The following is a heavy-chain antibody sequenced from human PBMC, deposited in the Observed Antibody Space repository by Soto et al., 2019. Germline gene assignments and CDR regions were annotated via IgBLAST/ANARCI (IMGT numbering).Heavy chain of an antibody. CDR2: ISGSGGST. Sequence: PGGSLRLSCAASGFTFSSYAMSWVRQAPGKGLEWVSAISGSGGSTYYADSVKGRFTISRDNSKNTLYLQMNSLRAEDTAVYYCAKLNYCSSTSCYLNWFDPWGQGTLVTAPQ. J-gene: IGHJ5*02. D-gene: IGHD2-2*01. CDR3: AKLNYCSSTSCYLNWFDP. CDR1: GFTFSSYA. V-gene: IGHV3-23*01.